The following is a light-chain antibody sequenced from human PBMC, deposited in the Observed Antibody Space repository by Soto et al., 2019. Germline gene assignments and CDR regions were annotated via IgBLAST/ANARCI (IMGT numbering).Light chain of an antibody. CDR3: SSYTRTSTPYV. V-gene: IGLV2-14*01. CDR1: SSDVGGYNF. Sequence: QSALTQPASVSGSPGQSITISCTGTSSDVGGYNFVSWHQQYPGKAPKLMIYDVSNRPSGVSNRFSGSKSGNTASLTISGLQAEDEADYYCSSYTRTSTPYVFGTGTKVTVL. CDR2: DVS. J-gene: IGLJ1*01.